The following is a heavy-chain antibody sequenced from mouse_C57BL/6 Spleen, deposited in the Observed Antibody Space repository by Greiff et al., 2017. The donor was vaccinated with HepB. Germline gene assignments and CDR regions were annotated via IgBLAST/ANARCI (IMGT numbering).Heavy chain of an antibody. CDR2: INPYNGGT. J-gene: IGHJ4*01. Sequence: VQLQQSGPVLVKPGASVKMSCKASGYTFTDYYMNWVKQSHGKSLEWIGVINPYNGGTSYNQKFKGKATLTVDKSSSTAYMELNSLTSEDSAVYYCARSPYEYDRGYAMDYWGQGTSVTVSS. CDR3: ARSPYEYDRGYAMDY. V-gene: IGHV1-19*01. D-gene: IGHD2-4*01. CDR1: GYTFTDYY.